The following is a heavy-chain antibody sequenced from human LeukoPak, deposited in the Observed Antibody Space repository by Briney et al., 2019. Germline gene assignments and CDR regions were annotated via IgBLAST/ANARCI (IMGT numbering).Heavy chain of an antibody. D-gene: IGHD3-3*01. CDR2: INHSGST. CDR3: VSHDFWSGRFDY. Sequence: PSETLSLTCAVYGGSYSGYYWSWIRQPPGKGLEWIGEINHSGSTNYNPSLKSRVTISVDTSKNQFSLKLSSVTAADTAVYYCVSHDFWSGRFDYWGQGTLVTVSS. V-gene: IGHV4-34*01. CDR1: GGSYSGYY. J-gene: IGHJ4*02.